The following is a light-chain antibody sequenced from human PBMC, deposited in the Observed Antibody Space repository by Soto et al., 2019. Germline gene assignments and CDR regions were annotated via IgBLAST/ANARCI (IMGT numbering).Light chain of an antibody. CDR2: EVS. CDR3: SLYTSENAYV. Sequence: QSVLTQPPSVSGSPGQSVTFSCTGTSTDFVSYNRVSWYQQPPGTAPKLMIYEVSKRPSGVPDRFSGSKSGNTASLTISGLQAADEADYYCSLYTSENAYVFGTGTKLTVL. J-gene: IGLJ1*01. CDR1: STDFVSYNR. V-gene: IGLV2-18*01.